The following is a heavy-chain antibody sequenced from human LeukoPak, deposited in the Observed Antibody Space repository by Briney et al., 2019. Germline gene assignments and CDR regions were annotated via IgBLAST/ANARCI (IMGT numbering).Heavy chain of an antibody. J-gene: IGHJ4*02. CDR2: IYYSGST. Sequence: SETLSLTCTVSGGSLSSSSYYWGWIRQPPGTGLEWIGSIYYSGSTYYNPSLKSRVTISVDTSKNQFSLKLSSVTAADTAVYYCASSAYVNYYFEYWGQGTLVTVSS. D-gene: IGHD3-22*01. V-gene: IGHV4-39*01. CDR3: ASSAYVNYYFEY. CDR1: GGSLSSSSYY.